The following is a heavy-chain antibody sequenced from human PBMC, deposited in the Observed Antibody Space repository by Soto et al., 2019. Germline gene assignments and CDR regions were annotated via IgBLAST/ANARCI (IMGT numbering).Heavy chain of an antibody. CDR3: AKAFNPQRVRFLEWLSNAS. CDR2: ISGSGGST. J-gene: IGHJ4*02. V-gene: IGHV3-23*01. CDR1: GFTFSSYA. D-gene: IGHD3-3*01. Sequence: EVQLLEPGGGLVQPGGSLRLSCAASGFTFSSYAMSWVRQAPGKGLEWVSAISGSGGSTYYADSVKGRFTISRDNSKNTLYLQMNSLRAEETAVYYCAKAFNPQRVRFLEWLSNASGGQGTLVTVSS.